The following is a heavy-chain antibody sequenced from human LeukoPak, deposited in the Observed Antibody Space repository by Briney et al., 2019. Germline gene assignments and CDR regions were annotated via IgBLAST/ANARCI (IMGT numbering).Heavy chain of an antibody. J-gene: IGHJ6*03. CDR3: ARAVRIGWPRWYYYMDV. D-gene: IGHD1-26*01. CDR2: INHSGST. Sequence: PSETLSLTCAVYGGSFSGYYWSWIRQPPGKGLEWIGEINHSGSTNYNPSLKSRVTISVDTSKNQFSLKLSSVTAADTAVYYCARAVRIGWPRWYYYMDVWGKGTTVTVSS. V-gene: IGHV4-34*01. CDR1: GGSFSGYY.